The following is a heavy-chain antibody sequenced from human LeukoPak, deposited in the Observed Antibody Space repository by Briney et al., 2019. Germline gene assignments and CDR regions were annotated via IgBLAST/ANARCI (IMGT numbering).Heavy chain of an antibody. Sequence: PGGSLRLSCAASGFTFSSYAMSLVRQAPGKGLEWVSAISGSGGSTYYADSVKGRFTISRDNSKNTLYLQMNSLRAEDTAVYYCAKVRTNWNDADFDYWGQGTLVTVSS. V-gene: IGHV3-23*01. CDR3: AKVRTNWNDADFDY. D-gene: IGHD1-20*01. CDR2: ISGSGGST. J-gene: IGHJ4*02. CDR1: GFTFSSYA.